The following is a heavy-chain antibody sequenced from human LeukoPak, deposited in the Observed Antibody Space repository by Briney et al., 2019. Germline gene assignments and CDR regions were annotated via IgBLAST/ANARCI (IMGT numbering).Heavy chain of an antibody. V-gene: IGHV3-21*04. CDR1: GFTFSSYN. CDR2: ITSDRRYM. CDR3: ARVLRYCSGGNCYSGGLGYMDV. Sequence: GGSLRLSCAASGFTFSSYNMNWVRQAPGKGLEWVSSITSDRRYMYYADSVKGRFTISRDNAKNSLFLQMNSLRAEDTAVYYCARVLRYCSGGNCYSGGLGYMDVWGKGTTVTISS. D-gene: IGHD2-15*01. J-gene: IGHJ6*03.